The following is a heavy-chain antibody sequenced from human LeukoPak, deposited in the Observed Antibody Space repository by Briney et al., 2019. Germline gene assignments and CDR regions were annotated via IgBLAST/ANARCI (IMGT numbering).Heavy chain of an antibody. D-gene: IGHD5-18*01. Sequence: ASETLSLTCTVSGGSISSSSYYWGWIRQPPGKGLEWIGSIYYSGSTFYNPSLKSRVTISVDTSKNQFSLKLSSVTAADTAVYYCARTPHGPRKLYSYGPTAGAFDIWGQGTMVTVSS. V-gene: IGHV4-39*07. CDR3: ARTPHGPRKLYSYGPTAGAFDI. CDR2: IYYSGST. CDR1: GGSISSSSYY. J-gene: IGHJ3*02.